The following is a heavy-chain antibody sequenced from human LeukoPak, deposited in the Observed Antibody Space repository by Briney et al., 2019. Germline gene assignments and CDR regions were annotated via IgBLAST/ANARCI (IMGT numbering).Heavy chain of an antibody. CDR1: GFTFSSYA. V-gene: IGHV3-23*01. J-gene: IGHJ4*02. CDR3: AKAGKLLWLAYYFDY. D-gene: IGHD3-10*01. CDR2: INGSGGST. Sequence: PGGSLRLSCAASGFTFSSYAMSWVRQAPGKGLEWVSAINGSGGSTYYADSVKGRFTISRDNSKNTLYLQMNSLRAEDTAVYYCAKAGKLLWLAYYFDYWGQGTLVTVSS.